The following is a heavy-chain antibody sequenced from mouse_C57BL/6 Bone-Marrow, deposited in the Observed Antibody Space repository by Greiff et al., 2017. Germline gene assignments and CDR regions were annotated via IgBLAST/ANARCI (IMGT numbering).Heavy chain of an antibody. V-gene: IGHV5-17*01. Sequence: EVMLVESGGGLVKPGGSLKLSCAASGFTFSDYGMHWVRQAPEKGLEWVAYISSGSSTIYYADTVKGRFTISGDNAKNTLFLEMTSLRSEDTSMYYCARPDGYYGWYFDVWGTGTTVTVAS. CDR1: GFTFSDYG. D-gene: IGHD2-3*01. J-gene: IGHJ1*03. CDR2: ISSGSSTI. CDR3: ARPDGYYGWYFDV.